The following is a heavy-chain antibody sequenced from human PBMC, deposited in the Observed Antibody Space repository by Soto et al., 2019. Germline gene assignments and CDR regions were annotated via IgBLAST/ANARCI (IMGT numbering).Heavy chain of an antibody. CDR2: ISRSSSTI. CDR3: TRYLPGGVPDY. J-gene: IGHJ4*02. Sequence: EVQLVASGGGLVQPGGSLRLSCVASGFTLSRYSMNWVRQAPGKGLEWVSYISRSSSTIYYADSVKGRFTISRDNAENSLYLKMNSLRADDPYVYYCTRYLPGGVPDYWGQGTRVTVSS. CDR1: GFTLSRYS. D-gene: IGHD2-8*01. V-gene: IGHV3-48*01.